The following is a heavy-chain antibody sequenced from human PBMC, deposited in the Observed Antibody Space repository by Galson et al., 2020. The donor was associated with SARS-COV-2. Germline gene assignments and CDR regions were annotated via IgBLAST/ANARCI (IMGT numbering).Heavy chain of an antibody. CDR2: IRSISNNFAT. CDR3: TSAGLS. CDR1: GFCFSGSA. Sequence: GESLKISCAASGFCFSGSALHWVRQASGKGLQYVRHIRSISNNFATFYGESVRGRFTISRDDSRNTAYLQMTNLRTEDTATYYCTSAGLSWGQGTLVTVSS. V-gene: IGHV3-73*01. J-gene: IGHJ4*02. D-gene: IGHD6-19*01.